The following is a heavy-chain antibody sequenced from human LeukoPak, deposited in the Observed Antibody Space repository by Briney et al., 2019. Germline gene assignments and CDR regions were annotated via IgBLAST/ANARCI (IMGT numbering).Heavy chain of an antibody. V-gene: IGHV3-23*01. CDR1: GFTFISYA. Sequence: PGGSLRLSCAASGFTFISYAMSWVRQARGKGLEWVSAVSGSAGTTYYADSVKGRFTISRDNSKNTLYLQMNSLRAEDTALYYCARTPLVRYFDSWGQGTLVTVSS. CDR3: ARTPLVRYFDS. J-gene: IGHJ4*02. CDR2: VSGSAGTT. D-gene: IGHD2-2*01.